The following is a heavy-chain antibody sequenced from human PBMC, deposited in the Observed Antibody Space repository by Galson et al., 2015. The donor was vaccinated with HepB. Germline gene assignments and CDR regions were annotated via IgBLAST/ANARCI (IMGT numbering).Heavy chain of an antibody. J-gene: IGHJ4*02. CDR2: INPSGGST. CDR3: ARDFVMSPEAGGNGDY. D-gene: IGHD4-23*01. V-gene: IGHV1-46*01. CDR1: GYTFTSYY. Sequence: SAKVSCKASGYTFTSYYMHWVRQAPGQGLEWMGIINPSGGSTSYAQKFQGRVTMTRDTSTSTVYMELSSLRSEDTAVYYCARDFVMSPEAGGNGDYWGQGTLVTVSP.